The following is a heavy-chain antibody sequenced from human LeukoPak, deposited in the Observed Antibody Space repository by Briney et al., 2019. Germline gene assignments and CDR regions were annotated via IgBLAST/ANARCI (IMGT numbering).Heavy chain of an antibody. CDR2: ISSSSSYI. Sequence: GGSLRLSCAASGFTFSSYSMNWVRQAPGKGLEWVSSISSSSSYIYYADSVKGRFTISRDNAKNSLYLQMNSLRAEDTAVYYCARVPTTVTSRVYFDYWGQGTLVTVSS. V-gene: IGHV3-21*01. CDR1: GFTFSSYS. D-gene: IGHD4-17*01. J-gene: IGHJ4*02. CDR3: ARVPTTVTSRVYFDY.